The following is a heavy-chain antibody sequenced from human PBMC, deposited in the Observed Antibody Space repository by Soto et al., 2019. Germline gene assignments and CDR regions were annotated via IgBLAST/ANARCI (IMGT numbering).Heavy chain of an antibody. D-gene: IGHD3-10*01. CDR3: ARDRSGPFDY. Sequence: QVQLVESGGGVVQPGRSLGLSCVASGFIFNTQAMHWVRQAPGKGLEWVAVISYDGTNKFYADSVKGRFTISRDNSKNTLYLEMNSLRAEDTAVYYCARDRSGPFDYWGQGTLVTVSS. CDR2: ISYDGTNK. V-gene: IGHV3-30-3*01. J-gene: IGHJ4*02. CDR1: GFIFNTQA.